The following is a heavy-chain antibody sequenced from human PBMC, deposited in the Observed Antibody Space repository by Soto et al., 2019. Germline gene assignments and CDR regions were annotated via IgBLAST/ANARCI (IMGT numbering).Heavy chain of an antibody. CDR2: ISGYNGNS. CDR3: ARLGSETLAPDY. CDR1: GYTFTNYG. Sequence: QIRLVQSGAEVKKPGASATLSCKISGYTFTNYGISWVRQAPGQGLEWMGWISGYNGNSNYAQKFQGRVTMTTDTSATTAYRELRSLRSDDSAVYYCARLGSETLAPDYWGQGTSVTVSS. D-gene: IGHD3-10*01. J-gene: IGHJ4*02. V-gene: IGHV1-18*01.